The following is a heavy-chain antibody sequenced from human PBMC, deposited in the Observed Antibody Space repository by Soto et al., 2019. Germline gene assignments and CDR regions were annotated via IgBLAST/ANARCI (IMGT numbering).Heavy chain of an antibody. J-gene: IGHJ4*02. Sequence: SETLSLTCTVSRGSMNNYYWSLIRQPPGKGLEWIGYIYYSGSTNYSPSLKSRVTISVDTSKNQFSLKLSSVTAADTAVYYCARRYGASFDYWGQGTLVTVSS. CDR1: RGSMNNYY. CDR2: IYYSGST. D-gene: IGHD4-17*01. V-gene: IGHV4-59*01. CDR3: ARRYGASFDY.